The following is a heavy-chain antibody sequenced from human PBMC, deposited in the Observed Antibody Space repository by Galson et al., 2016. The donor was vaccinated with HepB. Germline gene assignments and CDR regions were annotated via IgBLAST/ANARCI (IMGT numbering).Heavy chain of an antibody. V-gene: IGHV4-34*01. D-gene: IGHD3-16*01. CDR2: VRQSGLT. J-gene: IGHJ4*02. CDR1: GGSFSSHL. CDR3: ARNMIEGNPLAVFDS. Sequence: SETLSLTCSVYGGSFSSHLWNWIRQPPGKGLEWIGEVRQSGLTNKNPSLESRLTLSLDTSRNHFSLKLTSVTAADTAVYYCARNMIEGNPLAVFDSWGQGTLVTVSS.